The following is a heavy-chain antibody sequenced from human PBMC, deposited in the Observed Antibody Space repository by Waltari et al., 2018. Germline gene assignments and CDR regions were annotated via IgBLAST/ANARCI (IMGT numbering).Heavy chain of an antibody. CDR3: ARLSGDILTGYYHPWYYGMDV. Sequence: QVQLQESCPGLVKPSETLSLPCTVSGGSISSYYWSWIRQPPGTVLEWIGYIYYSGSTNYNPSLKSRVTISVDTSKNQFSLKLSSVTAADTAVYYCARLSGDILTGYYHPWYYGMDVWGQGTTVTVSS. CDR2: IYYSGST. CDR1: GGSISSYY. J-gene: IGHJ6*02. D-gene: IGHD3-9*01. V-gene: IGHV4-59*01.